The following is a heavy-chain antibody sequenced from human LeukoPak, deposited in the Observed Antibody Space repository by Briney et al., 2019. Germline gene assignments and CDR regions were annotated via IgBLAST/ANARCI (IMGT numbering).Heavy chain of an antibody. CDR3: ARRVQGVMMMAWGV. D-gene: IGHD3-10*01. CDR2: IIPFLNTP. Sequence: GASVKVSCKASGGTFSSYAISWVRQAPGQGLEWMGRIIPFLNTPDYAQNFQGRVTITADTSTSTAYMELSSLRSEDTAVYYCARRVQGVMMMAWGVWGQGTLVTVSS. V-gene: IGHV1-69*04. CDR1: GGTFSSYA. J-gene: IGHJ4*02.